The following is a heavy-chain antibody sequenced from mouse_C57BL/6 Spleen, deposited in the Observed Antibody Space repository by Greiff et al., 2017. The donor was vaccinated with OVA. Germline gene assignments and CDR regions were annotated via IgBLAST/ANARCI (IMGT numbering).Heavy chain of an antibody. CDR1: GYSITSGYY. V-gene: IGHV3-6*01. CDR3: ARERGYAMDY. CDR2: ISYDGSN. J-gene: IGHJ4*01. Sequence: ESGPGLVKPSQSLSLTCSVTGYSITSGYYWNWIRQFPGNKLEWMGYISYDGSNNYNPSLKNRISITRYTSKNQFFLKLNSVTTEDTATYYCARERGYAMDYWGQGTSVTVSS.